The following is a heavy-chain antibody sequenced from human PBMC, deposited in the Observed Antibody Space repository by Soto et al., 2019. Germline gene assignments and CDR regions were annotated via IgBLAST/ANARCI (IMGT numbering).Heavy chain of an antibody. J-gene: IGHJ4*02. Sequence: ASVKVSCKASGYTFTSYGISWVRQAPGQGLEWMGWISAYNGNTNYAQKLQGRVTMTTDTSTSTAYMELRSPRSDDTAVYYCARDHYYDSSGPLGYWGQGTLVTVSS. CDR1: GYTFTSYG. D-gene: IGHD3-22*01. V-gene: IGHV1-18*01. CDR3: ARDHYYDSSGPLGY. CDR2: ISAYNGNT.